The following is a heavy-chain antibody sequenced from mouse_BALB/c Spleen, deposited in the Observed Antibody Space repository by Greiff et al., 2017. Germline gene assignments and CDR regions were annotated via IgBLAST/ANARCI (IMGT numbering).Heavy chain of an antibody. CDR2: IDPYNGGT. J-gene: IGHJ4*01. D-gene: IGHD2-2*01. CDR1: GYAFTSYN. V-gene: IGHV1S135*01. CDR3: ARSGYDSAMDY. Sequence: VQLQQSGPELVKPGASVKVSCKASGYAFTSYNMYWVKQSPGKSLEWIGYIDPYNGGTSYNQKFKGKATLTVDKSSSTAYMHLNRLTSEDSAVYDCARSGYDSAMDYWGQGTSVTVSS.